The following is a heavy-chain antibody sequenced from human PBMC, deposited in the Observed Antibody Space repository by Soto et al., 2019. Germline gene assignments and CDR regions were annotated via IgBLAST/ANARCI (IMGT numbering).Heavy chain of an antibody. D-gene: IGHD2-15*01. V-gene: IGHV4-59*01. CDR1: GGSISSYY. CDR2: IYYSGST. Sequence: QVQLQESGPGLVKPSETLSLTCTVSGGSISSYYWSWIRQPPGKGLEWIGYIYYSGSTNYNPSLKSRVTISVDTSKNQFSLKLSSVTAADTAVYYCASLSGGSPGAFDIWGQGTMVTVSS. J-gene: IGHJ3*02. CDR3: ASLSGGSPGAFDI.